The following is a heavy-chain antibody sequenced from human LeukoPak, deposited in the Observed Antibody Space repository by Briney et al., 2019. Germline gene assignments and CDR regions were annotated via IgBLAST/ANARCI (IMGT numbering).Heavy chain of an antibody. D-gene: IGHD3-22*01. Sequence: ASVKVSCKASGYTFTSYGISWVRQAPGQGLEWMGWISAYNGNTNYAQKLQGRVTMTTDTSTSTAYMELGSLRSDDTAVYYCARDRYYYDSSGYYYGDYWGQGTLVTVSS. V-gene: IGHV1-18*01. CDR3: ARDRYYYDSSGYYYGDY. CDR2: ISAYNGNT. CDR1: GYTFTSYG. J-gene: IGHJ4*02.